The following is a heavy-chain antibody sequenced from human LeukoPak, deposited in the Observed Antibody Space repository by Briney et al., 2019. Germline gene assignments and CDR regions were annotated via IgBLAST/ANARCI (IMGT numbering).Heavy chain of an antibody. CDR3: ARESYYYDSSGYYGGYYFDY. J-gene: IGHJ4*02. D-gene: IGHD3-22*01. V-gene: IGHV4-39*07. CDR1: GGSISSSSYY. CDR2: IYYSGST. Sequence: SETLSLTCTVSGGSISSSSYYWGWIRQPPGKGLEWIGSIYYSGSTNYNPSLKSRVTISVDTSKNQFSLKLSSVTAADTAVYYCARESYYYDSSGYYGGYYFDYWGQGTLVTVSS.